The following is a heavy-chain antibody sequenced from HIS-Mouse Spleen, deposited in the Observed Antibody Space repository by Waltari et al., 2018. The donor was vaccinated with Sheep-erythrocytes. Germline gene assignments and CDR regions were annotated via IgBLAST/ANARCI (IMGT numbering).Heavy chain of an antibody. V-gene: IGHV3-53*01. J-gene: IGHJ4*02. CDR2: IYSGGST. CDR1: GFIVSSNY. D-gene: IGHD6-19*01. Sequence: EVQLVESGGGLIQPGGSLRLSCAASGFIVSSNYMSWVGQAPGKGLEWVSVIYSGGSTYYADSVKGRFTISRDNSKNTLYLQMNSLRAEDTAVYYCARASSGWFRGFDYWGQGTLVTVSS. CDR3: ARASSGWFRGFDY.